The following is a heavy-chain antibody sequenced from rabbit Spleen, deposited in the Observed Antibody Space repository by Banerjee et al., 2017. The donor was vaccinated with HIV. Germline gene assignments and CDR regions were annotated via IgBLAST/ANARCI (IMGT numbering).Heavy chain of an antibody. CDR3: GRGGNL. CDR1: GFSFSYSDY. CDR2: IGAGVSYTT. Sequence: QSLEESGGDLVKPGASLTLTCTASGFSFSYSDYMCWVRQPPGKGPEWIACIGAGVSYTTYYATWAKGRFTISKTSSTTVTLQMTSLTAADTAMYFCGRGGNLWGQGTLVTVS. V-gene: IGHV1S40*01. J-gene: IGHJ4*01.